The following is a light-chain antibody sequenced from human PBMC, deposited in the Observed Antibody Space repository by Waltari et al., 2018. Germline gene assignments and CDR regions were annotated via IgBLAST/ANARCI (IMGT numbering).Light chain of an antibody. CDR3: QKYVNLPAT. V-gene: IGKV3-20*01. Sequence: EIVLTQSPGTLSLSPGQRATLSCRASQSVGNYLAWYQQKPGQAPRLLIYDASTRATGIPDRFSGSGSGTDFSLTISRLEPEDFAVYYCQKYVNLPATFGQGTKVEIK. J-gene: IGKJ1*01. CDR2: DAS. CDR1: QSVGNY.